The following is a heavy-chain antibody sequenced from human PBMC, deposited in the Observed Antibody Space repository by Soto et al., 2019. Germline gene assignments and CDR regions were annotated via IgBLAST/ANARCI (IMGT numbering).Heavy chain of an antibody. V-gene: IGHV1-69*13. CDR1: GCTFSSYA. CDR3: ARNLIAVADLDY. J-gene: IGHJ4*02. Sequence: GASVKVSCKASGCTFSSYAISWVRQAPGQGLEWMGGIIPIFGTANYAQKFQGRVTITADESTSTAYMELSSLRSEDTAVYYCARNLIAVADLDYWGQGTLVTVSS. CDR2: IIPIFGTA. D-gene: IGHD6-19*01.